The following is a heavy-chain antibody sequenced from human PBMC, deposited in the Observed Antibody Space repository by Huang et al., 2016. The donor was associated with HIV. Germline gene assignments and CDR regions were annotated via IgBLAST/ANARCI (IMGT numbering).Heavy chain of an antibody. D-gene: IGHD6-13*01. J-gene: IGHJ4*02. CDR3: ARGGILGTSWYRPFDY. V-gene: IGHV3-30-3*01. CDR1: GLDFSSYA. CDR2: ISNDGNNI. Sequence: QVQLGESGGGVVQPEKSLRLSCAASGLDFSSYAMNWVRQAPGKGAQWVAVISNDGNNIYYADSVKGRIIISRDNSKNTLYLQMNSLRGEDTAIYYCARGGILGTSWYRPFDYWGQGTLVTVSS.